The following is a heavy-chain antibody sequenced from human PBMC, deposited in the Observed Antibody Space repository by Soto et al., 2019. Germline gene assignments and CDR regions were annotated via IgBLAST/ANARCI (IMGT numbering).Heavy chain of an antibody. V-gene: IGHV3-23*01. D-gene: IGHD3-10*01. J-gene: IGHJ4*01. Sequence: GGSLRLSCTASGFNLRDQALSWVRKAPGGGLEWVSGISGMEDRTNYADFVKGRFFISKDRAKNTLNLQMDSLRAEGTAVYYCARDSGYGSGSSVNHHLDYWGHGTLVTVSS. CDR1: GFNLRDQA. CDR3: ARDSGYGSGSSVNHHLDY. CDR2: ISGMEDRT.